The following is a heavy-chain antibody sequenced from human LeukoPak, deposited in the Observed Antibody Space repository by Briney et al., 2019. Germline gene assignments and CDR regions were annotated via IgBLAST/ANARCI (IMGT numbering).Heavy chain of an antibody. CDR2: INHSGST. D-gene: IGHD6-19*01. CDR1: GGSFSGYY. J-gene: IGHJ4*02. Sequence: SETLSLTCAVYGGSFSGYYWSWIRQPPGKGLEWIGEINHSGSTNYNPSLKSRVTISVDTSKNQFSLKLSSVTAADTAVYYCARHGSGYSSVFDYWGQGTLVTVSS. V-gene: IGHV4-34*01. CDR3: ARHGSGYSSVFDY.